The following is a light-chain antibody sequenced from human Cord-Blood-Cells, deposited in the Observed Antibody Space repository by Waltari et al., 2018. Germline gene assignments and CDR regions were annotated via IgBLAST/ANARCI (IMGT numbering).Light chain of an antibody. V-gene: IGKV1-27*01. Sequence: DIQMTQSPSSLSASVGDRVTITCRASQCISNYLAWYQQKPGKVPKLLIYAASTLQSGVPSRFSDSGSGTDFTLTISSLQPEDVATYYCQKYNSAPWTFGQGTKVEIK. CDR3: QKYNSAPWT. CDR1: QCISNY. J-gene: IGKJ1*01. CDR2: AAS.